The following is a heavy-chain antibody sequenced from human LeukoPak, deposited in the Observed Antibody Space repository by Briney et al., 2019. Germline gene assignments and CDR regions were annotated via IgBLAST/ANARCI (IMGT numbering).Heavy chain of an antibody. D-gene: IGHD3-9*01. CDR3: ARDRRYFDWVFDY. CDR2: ISTRGGTV. CDR1: GFSFSDYD. J-gene: IGHJ4*02. Sequence: GGSLRLSCAASGFSFSDYDMNWVRHAPGGGLEWISYISTRGGTVYYADSVKGRFTIARDNAKNSLYLQMNSLRAEDTAVYYCARDRRYFDWVFDYWGQGSLVTVSS. V-gene: IGHV3-48*03.